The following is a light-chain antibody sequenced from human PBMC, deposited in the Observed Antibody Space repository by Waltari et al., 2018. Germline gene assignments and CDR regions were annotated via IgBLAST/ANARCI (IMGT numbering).Light chain of an antibody. CDR2: DGS. J-gene: IGKJ1*01. CDR3: QQYNSYSA. V-gene: IGKV1-5*01. Sequence: DIQMTQSPSTLSASVGDRVTITCRASQSISSWLAWYQQKPGKAPKLLIYDGSSLESWVPSRVSRSGSGTEFTLTISSLQPDDFATYYCQQYNSYSAFGQGTKVEIK. CDR1: QSISSW.